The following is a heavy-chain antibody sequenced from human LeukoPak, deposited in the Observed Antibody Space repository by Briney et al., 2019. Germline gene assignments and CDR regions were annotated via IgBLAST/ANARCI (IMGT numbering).Heavy chain of an antibody. Sequence: GGSLRLSCAASGFTFSSYSMNWVRQAPGKGLEWVSYVSSSSSTIYYADSVKGRFTISRDNSKNTLYLQMNSLRAEDTAVYYCAKDLARWELLDAFDIWGQGTMVTVSS. CDR1: GFTFSSYS. V-gene: IGHV3-48*01. CDR3: AKDLARWELLDAFDI. J-gene: IGHJ3*02. CDR2: VSSSSSTI. D-gene: IGHD1-26*01.